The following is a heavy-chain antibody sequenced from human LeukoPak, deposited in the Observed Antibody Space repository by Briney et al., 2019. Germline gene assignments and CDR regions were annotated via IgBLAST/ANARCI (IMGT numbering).Heavy chain of an antibody. Sequence: PGGSLRLSCAASGFTFSSYAMNWVRQAPEKGLEWVSGISASGGSTYYADSVKGRFTISRDNSKNTLYLQMNSLRAEDTALYYCARGAGIQLWLPFDYWGQGTLVTVPS. V-gene: IGHV3-23*01. D-gene: IGHD5-18*01. CDR1: GFTFSSYA. CDR2: ISASGGST. CDR3: ARGAGIQLWLPFDY. J-gene: IGHJ4*02.